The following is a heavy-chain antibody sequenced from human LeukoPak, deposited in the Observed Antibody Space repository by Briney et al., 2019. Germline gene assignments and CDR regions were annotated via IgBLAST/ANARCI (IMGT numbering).Heavy chain of an antibody. CDR1: GYTFSNYA. Sequence: ASVKVSCKASGYTFSNYAITWVRQAPGQGLEWMGWISAYNGNTNYAPKLQGRVTMTTDTSTSAAYMELRSLRSEDTAVYYCARDVGRGLYSSGCNNWFDPWGQGTLVTVSS. CDR2: ISAYNGNT. CDR3: ARDVGRGLYSSGCNNWFDP. J-gene: IGHJ5*02. D-gene: IGHD6-19*01. V-gene: IGHV1-18*01.